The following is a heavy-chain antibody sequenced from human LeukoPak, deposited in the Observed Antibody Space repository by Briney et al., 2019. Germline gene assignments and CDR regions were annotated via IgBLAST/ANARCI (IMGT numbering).Heavy chain of an antibody. D-gene: IGHD3-22*01. CDR1: GFTFSSYS. J-gene: IGHJ6*02. CDR2: ISSSSSTI. V-gene: IGHV3-48*04. Sequence: GGSLRLSCAASGFTFSSYSMNWVRQAPGKGLEWVSYISSSSSTIYYADSVKGRFTISRDNAKNSLYLQMNSLRAEDTAVYYCASMYYYDSSGYYPNYYYYYGMDVWGQGTTVTVSS. CDR3: ASMYYYDSSGYYPNYYYYYGMDV.